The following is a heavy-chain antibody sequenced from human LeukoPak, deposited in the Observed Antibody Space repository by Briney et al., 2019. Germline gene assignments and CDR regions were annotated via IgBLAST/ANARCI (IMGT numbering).Heavy chain of an antibody. V-gene: IGHV4-4*07. CDR2: IYTSGST. Sequence: SETLSLTCTVSGGSISSYYWSWIRQPAGKGLEWIGRIYTSGSTNYNPSLKSRVTISVDTSKNQFSLKLSSVTAADTAVYYCARDRPLAYYDTPRSWFDPWGQGTLVTVSS. CDR3: ARDRPLAYYDTPRSWFDP. J-gene: IGHJ5*02. D-gene: IGHD3-9*01. CDR1: GGSISSYY.